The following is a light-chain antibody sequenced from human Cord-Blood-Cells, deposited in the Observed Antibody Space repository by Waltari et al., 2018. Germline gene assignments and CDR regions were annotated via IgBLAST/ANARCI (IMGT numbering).Light chain of an antibody. J-gene: IGLJ2*01. CDR2: EVS. Sequence: QSALTQPPSASGSPGQSITISCTGTSSDVGGSNYVSWYQQHPGKAPKLMIYEVSKRPAGVPDRFSGSKSGNTAPLTVAGLQAEDEADYYCSSYAGSNNVVFGGGTKLTVL. CDR1: SSDVGGSNY. CDR3: SSYAGSNNVV. V-gene: IGLV2-8*01.